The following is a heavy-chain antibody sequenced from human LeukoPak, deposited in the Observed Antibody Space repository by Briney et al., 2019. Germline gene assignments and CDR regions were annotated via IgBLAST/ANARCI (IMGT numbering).Heavy chain of an antibody. Sequence: ASVKVSCKVSGYTLTELSMHWVRQAPGKGLEWMGGFDPEDGETIYAQKFQGRVTMTEDTSTDTAYMELSSLRSEDTAVYYCETDGVTIFGVGTLGYWGQGTLVTVSS. CDR3: ETDGVTIFGVGTLGY. CDR2: FDPEDGET. CDR1: GYTLTELS. D-gene: IGHD3-3*01. J-gene: IGHJ4*02. V-gene: IGHV1-24*01.